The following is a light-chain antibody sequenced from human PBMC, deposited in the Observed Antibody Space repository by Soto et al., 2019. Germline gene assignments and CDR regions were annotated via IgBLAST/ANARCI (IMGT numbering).Light chain of an antibody. Sequence: QLVLTQPPSVSGAPGQRVTISCTGSSSNIGAGYDVHGYQQLPGTAPKLLIYGNSNRPSGVPDRFSGSKSGTSASLAITGLQAEDEADYYCQSYDSSLSGSVFGGGTQLTVL. V-gene: IGLV1-40*01. CDR3: QSYDSSLSGSV. CDR2: GNS. CDR1: SSNIGAGYD. J-gene: IGLJ3*02.